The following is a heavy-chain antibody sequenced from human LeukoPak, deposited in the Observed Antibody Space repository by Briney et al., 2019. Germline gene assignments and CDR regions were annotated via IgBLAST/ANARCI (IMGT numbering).Heavy chain of an antibody. D-gene: IGHD3-22*01. CDR1: GFTFSSYW. J-gene: IGHJ4*02. CDR3: ARDLYRIVVVPHYFDY. Sequence: GSLRLSCAASGFTFSSYWMSWVRQAPGKGLGWVANIKQDGSEKYYVDSVKGRFTISRDNAKNSLYLQMNSLRAEDTAVYYCARDLYRIVVVPHYFDYWGQGTLVTVSS. CDR2: IKQDGSEK. V-gene: IGHV3-7*01.